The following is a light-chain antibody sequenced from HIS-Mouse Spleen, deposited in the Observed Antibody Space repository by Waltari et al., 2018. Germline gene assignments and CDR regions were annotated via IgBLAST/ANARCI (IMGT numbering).Light chain of an antibody. V-gene: IGLV2-23*03. CDR3: CSYAGSSTFVVV. CDR1: SSDVGSYNL. CDR2: EGS. Sequence: QSALTQPASVSGSPGQSITISCTGTSSDVGSYNLVSCSQQHHGKAPKLMIYEGSKRPSGVSNRFSGSKSGNTASLTISGLQAEDEADYYCCSYAGSSTFVVVFGGGTKLTVL. J-gene: IGLJ2*01.